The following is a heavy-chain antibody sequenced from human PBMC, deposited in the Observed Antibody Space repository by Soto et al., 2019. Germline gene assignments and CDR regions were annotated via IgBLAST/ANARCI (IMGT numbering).Heavy chain of an antibody. Sequence: ASVRVSCKASGYTLTSYGISWVRQAPGQGLEWMGWINPNSGGTNYAQKFQGRVTMATDTSTSTAYMELRSLRSDDTVVYYCARALGKYYDFWSGYSTQFDYWGQGTLVTVSS. CDR2: INPNSGGT. CDR1: GYTLTSYG. D-gene: IGHD3-3*01. CDR3: ARALGKYYDFWSGYSTQFDY. J-gene: IGHJ4*02. V-gene: IGHV1-18*01.